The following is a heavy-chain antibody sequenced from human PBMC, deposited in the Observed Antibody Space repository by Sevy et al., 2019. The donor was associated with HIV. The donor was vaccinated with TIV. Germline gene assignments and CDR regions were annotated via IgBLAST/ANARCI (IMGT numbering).Heavy chain of an antibody. D-gene: IGHD5-12*01. V-gene: IGHV4-39*01. Sequence: GSLRLSCSVSGGSISSSDHYWDWIRQPPGKGLEWIGSIYYSGSTYYNPSLKSRVTISVDTSKNQFSLKLSSVTAADTAVYYCARRDGYNLGYYYMDVWGKGTTVTVSS. CDR2: IYYSGST. CDR1: GGSISSSDHY. J-gene: IGHJ6*03. CDR3: ARRDGYNLGYYYMDV.